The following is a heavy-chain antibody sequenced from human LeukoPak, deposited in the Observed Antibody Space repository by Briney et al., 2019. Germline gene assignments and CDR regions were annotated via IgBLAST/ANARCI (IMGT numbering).Heavy chain of an antibody. CDR2: IYYSGST. D-gene: IGHD2-2*01. CDR3: ARAFRYQLLFAFDI. J-gene: IGHJ3*02. CDR1: GGSISSGGYY. V-gene: IGHV4-31*03. Sequence: SQTLSLTCTVSGGSISSGGYYWSWIRQHPGKGLEWTGYIYYSGSTYYNPSLKSRVTISVDTSKNQFSLKLSSVTAADTAVYYCARAFRYQLLFAFDIWGQGTMVTVSS.